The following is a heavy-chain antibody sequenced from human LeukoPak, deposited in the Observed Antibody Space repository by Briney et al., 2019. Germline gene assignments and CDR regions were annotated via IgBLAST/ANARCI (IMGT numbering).Heavy chain of an antibody. CDR3: AKGSSGYFVDL. CDR1: GFIFSNYG. V-gene: IGHV3-23*01. CDR2: ISNDGGGT. D-gene: IGHD3-22*01. J-gene: IGHJ5*02. Sequence: GGSLRLSCAASGFIFSNYGLIWVRQAPGKGLEWVSAISNDGGGTNYADFVKGRFTISRDNSKNTLFLQMNSLRAEDTALYYCAKGSSGYFVDLSGQGTLVTVSS.